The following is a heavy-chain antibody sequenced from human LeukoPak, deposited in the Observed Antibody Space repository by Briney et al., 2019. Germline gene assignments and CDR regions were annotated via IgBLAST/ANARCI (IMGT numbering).Heavy chain of an antibody. J-gene: IGHJ4*02. Sequence: ASQTLSLTCTVSGGSISSGSYYWSWIRQPAGKGLEWIGRIYTSGSTNYNPSLKSRVTISVDTSKNQFSLKLSSVTAADTAVYYCARGDYSSGYFDYWGQGTLVTVSS. V-gene: IGHV4-61*02. CDR3: ARGDYSSGYFDY. D-gene: IGHD3-22*01. CDR2: IYTSGST. CDR1: GGSISSGSYY.